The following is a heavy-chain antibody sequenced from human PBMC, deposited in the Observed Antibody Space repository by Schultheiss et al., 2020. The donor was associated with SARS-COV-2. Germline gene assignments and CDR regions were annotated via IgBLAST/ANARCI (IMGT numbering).Heavy chain of an antibody. CDR1: GFTFSNYA. D-gene: IGHD3-10*01. CDR2: ISSSGYST. CDR3: VKDSRLSFGELNDLYYYYGMDV. J-gene: IGHJ6*02. Sequence: GGSLRLSCSASGFTFSNYAMHWVRQAPGKGLEYVSAISSSGYSTYYAESVKVRFTISRDNSKNTLFLHMSSLRAEDTAVYYCVKDSRLSFGELNDLYYYYGMDVWGQGTTVTVSS. V-gene: IGHV3-64D*06.